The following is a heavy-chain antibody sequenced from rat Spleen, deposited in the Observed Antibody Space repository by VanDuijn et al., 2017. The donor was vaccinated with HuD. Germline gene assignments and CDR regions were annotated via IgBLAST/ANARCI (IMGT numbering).Heavy chain of an antibody. Sequence: EVQLVESDGGLVQPGRSLKLSCAASGFTLSDHYMAWVRQAPTKGLEWVATISHDGSGTDYRDSVKGRFTISRDNAKSTPYLKMDSLRSEDTATYYCSTTYFGYGYFDDWGQGVMVTVSS. CDR3: STTYFGYGYFDD. CDR2: ISHDGSGT. CDR1: GFTLSDHY. J-gene: IGHJ2*01. V-gene: IGHV5-29*01. D-gene: IGHD1-7*01.